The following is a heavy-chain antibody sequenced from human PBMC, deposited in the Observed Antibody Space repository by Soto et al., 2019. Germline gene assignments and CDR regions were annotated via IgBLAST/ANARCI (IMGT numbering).Heavy chain of an antibody. D-gene: IGHD6-19*01. V-gene: IGHV1-18*01. Sequence: QVQLVQSGAEVKKPGASVKVSCKASGYTFTSYGISWVRQAPGQGLEWMGWISAYNGNTNYAQKLQGRVTMTTDTSXSXXYMELRSLRSDDTAVYYCARDGQWLPDYYYYGMDVWGQGTTVTVSS. CDR1: GYTFTSYG. CDR3: ARDGQWLPDYYYYGMDV. CDR2: ISAYNGNT. J-gene: IGHJ6*02.